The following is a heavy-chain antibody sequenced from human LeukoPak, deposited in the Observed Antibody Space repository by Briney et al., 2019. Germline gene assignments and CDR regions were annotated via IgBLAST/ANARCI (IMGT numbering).Heavy chain of an antibody. Sequence: GGSLRLSCAASGLTFSSHDMHWVRQATGKGLEWVSGIGTAGDTYYAGSVKGRFTISRENAKNSLYLQMNSLRAGDTAVYFCVRPWNYWGQGALVTVSS. V-gene: IGHV3-13*04. J-gene: IGHJ4*02. D-gene: IGHD1-1*01. CDR2: IGTAGDT. CDR1: GLTFSSHD. CDR3: VRPWNY.